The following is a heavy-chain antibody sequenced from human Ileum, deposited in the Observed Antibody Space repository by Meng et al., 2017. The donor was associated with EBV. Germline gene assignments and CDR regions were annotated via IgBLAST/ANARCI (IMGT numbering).Heavy chain of an antibody. CDR1: GYTFSKYA. D-gene: IGHD2-21*01. Sequence: QVQLLQSGAEVKKPGTSVNLSWKASGYTFSKYAIHWVRQAPGQRPEWMGWINADNGNTKYSQKFQGRVTITRNTPASTVYMDVRSLRSEDTAVYFCARVERGVKFDKWGQGTLVTVSS. CDR3: ARVERGVKFDK. J-gene: IGHJ4*01. CDR2: INADNGNT. V-gene: IGHV1-3*01.